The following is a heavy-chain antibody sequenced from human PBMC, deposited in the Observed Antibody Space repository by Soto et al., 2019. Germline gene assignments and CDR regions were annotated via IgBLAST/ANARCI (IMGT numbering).Heavy chain of an antibody. D-gene: IGHD3-10*01. CDR3: AHKEYYFAPGTYYNVRWFDP. CDR2: VYWSDEK. Sequence: QITLKESGPTLVKPTQTLTLTCTFSGFSLKSSGVGVAWIRQPPGKALEWLALVYWSDEKRYSPSLKNRLTISKDTTKDEVVLTMTNIDPLDTATSYCAHKEYYFAPGTYYNVRWFDPWGQGILVTVSS. J-gene: IGHJ5*02. V-gene: IGHV2-5*01. CDR1: GFSLKSSGVG.